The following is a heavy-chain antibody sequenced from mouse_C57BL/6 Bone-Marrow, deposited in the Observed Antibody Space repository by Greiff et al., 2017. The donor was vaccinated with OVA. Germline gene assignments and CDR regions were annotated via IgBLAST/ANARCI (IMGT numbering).Heavy chain of an antibody. V-gene: IGHV7-3*01. Sequence: EVNLVESGGGLVQPGGSLSLSCAASGFTFTDYYMSWVRQPPGKALEWLGCIRNKANGYTTEYSASVKGRFTISRDNSQSILYIQMNALRAEDSATYYCAREDYDYDLFAYWGQGTLVTVSA. D-gene: IGHD2-4*01. CDR1: GFTFTDYY. J-gene: IGHJ3*01. CDR2: IRNKANGYTT. CDR3: AREDYDYDLFAY.